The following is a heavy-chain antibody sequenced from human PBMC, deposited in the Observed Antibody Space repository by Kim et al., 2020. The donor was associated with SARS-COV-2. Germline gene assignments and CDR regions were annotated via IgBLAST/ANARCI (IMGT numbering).Heavy chain of an antibody. V-gene: IGHV3-30*18. J-gene: IGHJ4*02. CDR2: ISYDGSDK. Sequence: GGSLRLSCAASGFSFSDYDMHWVCQAPGKGLEWVAMISYDGSDKYYGDSVKGRFTISRDNSRSTLYLQMSSLRADDTAVYSCAKIRWGSRWFLDDWGQGVLVTVSS. D-gene: IGHD6-13*01. CDR3: AKIRWGSRWFLDD. CDR1: GFSFSDYD.